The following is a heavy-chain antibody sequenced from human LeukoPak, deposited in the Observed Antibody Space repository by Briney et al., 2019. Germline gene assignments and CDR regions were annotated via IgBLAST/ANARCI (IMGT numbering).Heavy chain of an antibody. CDR2: IFYSGST. V-gene: IGHV4-59*01. Sequence: SETLSLTCTVSGGSISDFYWSWIRQPPGKGLEWIGHIFYSGSTNYSPPLKSRLTISVDTPKNQFSLKLSSVTAADTAVYYCAGTYYDFWSGAPVYYYYGMDVWGQGTTVTVSS. J-gene: IGHJ6*02. D-gene: IGHD3-3*01. CDR1: GGSISDFY. CDR3: AGTYYDFWSGAPVYYYYGMDV.